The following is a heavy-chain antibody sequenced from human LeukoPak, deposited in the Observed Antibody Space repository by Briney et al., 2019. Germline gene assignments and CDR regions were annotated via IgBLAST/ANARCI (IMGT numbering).Heavy chain of an antibody. D-gene: IGHD3-16*02. CDR3: ATNPYDYVWGSYRHFDY. CDR1: GGTFSGYA. Sequence: GASVKVSCKASGGTFSGYAISWVRQAPRQGLEWMGGIIPIFGTANYAQKFQGRVTITADESTSTAYMELSSLRSEDTAVYYCATNPYDYVWGSYRHFDYWGQGTLVTVSP. V-gene: IGHV1-69*13. J-gene: IGHJ4*02. CDR2: IIPIFGTA.